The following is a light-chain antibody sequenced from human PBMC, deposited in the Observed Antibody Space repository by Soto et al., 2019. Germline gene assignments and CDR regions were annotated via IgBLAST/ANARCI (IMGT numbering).Light chain of an antibody. V-gene: IGLV2-14*03. Sequence: QSVLTQPASVSGSPGQSITISCTGTSSDVGSYNYVSWYQHHPGKAPKLVIYDVDDRPSGVSNRFSGSKSGNTASLTISGLQAEGEADYYCSSFTNSSPLGVFGTGTKVTVL. CDR1: SSDVGSYNY. CDR2: DVD. CDR3: SSFTNSSPLGV. J-gene: IGLJ1*01.